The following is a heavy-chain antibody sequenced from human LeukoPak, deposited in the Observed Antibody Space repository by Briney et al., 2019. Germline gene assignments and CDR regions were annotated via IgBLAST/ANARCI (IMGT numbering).Heavy chain of an antibody. J-gene: IGHJ4*02. CDR1: GGSISSFY. V-gene: IGHV4-59*01. Sequence: PSETLSLTCTVSGGSISSFYWSWIRQPPGKGLEWIGYIYYSGSTNYNPSLKSRVTISVDTSKNQFSLKLSSVTAADTAVYYCARALSYSSGWYTDYWGQGTLVTVSP. CDR2: IYYSGST. D-gene: IGHD6-19*01. CDR3: ARALSYSSGWYTDY.